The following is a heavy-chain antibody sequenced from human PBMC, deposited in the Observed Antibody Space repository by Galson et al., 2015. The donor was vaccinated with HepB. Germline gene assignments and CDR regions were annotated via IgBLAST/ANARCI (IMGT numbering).Heavy chain of an antibody. CDR2: IHYSGST. CDR1: GGSISSGGYY. CDR3: ARASGVRNYGSVGMDV. J-gene: IGHJ6*02. V-gene: IGHV4-31*03. D-gene: IGHD3-10*01. Sequence: TLSLTCTVSGGSISSGGYYWNWIRQHPGKGLEWIAYIHYSGSTYCKPSLKSRITISVDTSKNQFSLKLSSVTAADTAVYFCARASGVRNYGSVGMDVWGQGTTVTVSS.